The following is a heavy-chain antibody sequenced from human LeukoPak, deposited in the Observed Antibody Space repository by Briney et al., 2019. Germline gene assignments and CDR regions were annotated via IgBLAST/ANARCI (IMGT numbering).Heavy chain of an antibody. CDR3: ARRATGWELPYYFDY. CDR1: GGTFSSYA. Sequence: SVKVSCKASGGTFSSYAISWVRQAPVQGLEWMGGIIPIFGTANYAQKFQGRVTITADESTSTAYMELSSLRSEDTAVYYCARRATGWELPYYFDYWGQGTLVTVSS. CDR2: IIPIFGTA. J-gene: IGHJ4*02. D-gene: IGHD1-26*01. V-gene: IGHV1-69*13.